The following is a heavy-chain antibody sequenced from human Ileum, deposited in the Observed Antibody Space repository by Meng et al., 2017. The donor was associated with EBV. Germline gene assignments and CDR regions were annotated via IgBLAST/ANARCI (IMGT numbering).Heavy chain of an antibody. J-gene: IGHJ4*02. V-gene: IGHV4-4*02. CDR2: IYHSGST. CDR1: GGSISSSNW. Sequence: QVQLQESGPGSVMPAGTMSLTFAGSGGSISSSNWRSWVRQPPGKGLEWIGEIYHSGSTNYNPSLKSRVTMSVDKSKNQFSLNLSSVTAADTAVYYCARVGQWLPIDYWGQGTLVTVSS. D-gene: IGHD6-19*01. CDR3: ARVGQWLPIDY.